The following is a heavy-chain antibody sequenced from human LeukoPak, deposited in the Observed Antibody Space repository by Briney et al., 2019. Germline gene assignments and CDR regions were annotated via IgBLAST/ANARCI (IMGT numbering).Heavy chain of an antibody. J-gene: IGHJ6*02. CDR3: AKDMTAVAIGGMDV. D-gene: IGHD6-19*01. Sequence: GGSLRLSCAASGFTFDDYAMHWVRQAPGKGLEWVSGISWNSGSIGYADSVKGRLTISRDNAKNSLYLQMNSLRAEDTALYYCAKDMTAVAIGGMDVWGQGTTVTVSS. V-gene: IGHV3-9*01. CDR1: GFTFDDYA. CDR2: ISWNSGSI.